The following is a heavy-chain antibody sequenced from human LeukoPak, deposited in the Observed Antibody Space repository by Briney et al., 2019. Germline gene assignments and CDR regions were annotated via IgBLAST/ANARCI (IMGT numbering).Heavy chain of an antibody. CDR3: AEDRIAVDGTDRFEYFDY. Sequence: GGSLRLSCAASGFTFSSYAMSWVRQAPRKGLEWVSAIRASGGNTYYADSVKGRFTISRDNSKNTLYLQLNGLRAEDTAVYYCAEDRIAVDGTDRFEYFDYWGQGTLVTVSS. CDR1: GFTFSSYA. CDR2: IRASGGNT. J-gene: IGHJ4*02. D-gene: IGHD6-19*01. V-gene: IGHV3-23*01.